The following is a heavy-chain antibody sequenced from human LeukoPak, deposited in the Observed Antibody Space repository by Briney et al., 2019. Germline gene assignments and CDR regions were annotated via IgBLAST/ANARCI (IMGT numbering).Heavy chain of an antibody. CDR2: IYYSGST. V-gene: IGHV4-59*01. Sequence: SETLSLTCTVSGGSISSYYWSWIRQPPGKGLEXXXYIYYSGSTNYNPSLKSRVTISVDTSKNQFSLKLSSVTAADTAVYYCARDYGDYGYYFDYWGQGTLVTVSS. J-gene: IGHJ4*02. CDR3: ARDYGDYGYYFDY. D-gene: IGHD4-17*01. CDR1: GGSISSYY.